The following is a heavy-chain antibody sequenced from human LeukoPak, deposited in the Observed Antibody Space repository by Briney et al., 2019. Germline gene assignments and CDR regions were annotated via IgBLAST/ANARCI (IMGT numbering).Heavy chain of an antibody. CDR3: AKSLIGSGYGWAPFDY. CDR2: ISGSGGDT. CDR1: GFTFTSYA. D-gene: IGHD5-12*01. J-gene: IGHJ4*02. Sequence: GGSLRLSCAASGFTFTSYAMSWVRQAPGKGLEWVSAISGSGGDTYYADSVKGRLTISRDNSKNTLYLQMNSLRAEDTAVYYCAKSLIGSGYGWAPFDYWGQGTLVTVSS. V-gene: IGHV3-23*01.